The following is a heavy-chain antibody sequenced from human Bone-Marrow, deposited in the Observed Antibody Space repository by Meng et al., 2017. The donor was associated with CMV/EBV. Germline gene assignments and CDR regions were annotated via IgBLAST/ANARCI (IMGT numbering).Heavy chain of an antibody. CDR2: ISSSSYYI. Sequence: GESLKISCAASGFTFSTYPMIWVRQAPGKGLEWVSSISSSSYYIFYGDSVKGRFTVSRDNAKNSLFLQMNSLRAEDTAVYYGARAKDGSSTTCYGDDWGQGTLVTVSS. J-gene: IGHJ4*02. CDR1: GFTFSTYP. D-gene: IGHD2-2*01. V-gene: IGHV3-21*01. CDR3: ARAKDGSSTTCYGDD.